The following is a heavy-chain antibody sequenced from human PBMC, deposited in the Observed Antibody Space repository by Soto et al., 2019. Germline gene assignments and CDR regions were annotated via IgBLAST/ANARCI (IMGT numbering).Heavy chain of an antibody. CDR3: AAGLLWFGELLYYGMDV. J-gene: IGHJ6*02. Sequence: SVKVSCKASGFTFTSSAVQWVRQARGQRLEWIGWIVVGSGNTNYAQKFQERVTITRDMSTSTAYMELSSLRSEDTAVYYCAAGLLWFGELLYYGMDVWGQGTTVTVSS. D-gene: IGHD3-10*01. V-gene: IGHV1-58*01. CDR1: GFTFTSSA. CDR2: IVVGSGNT.